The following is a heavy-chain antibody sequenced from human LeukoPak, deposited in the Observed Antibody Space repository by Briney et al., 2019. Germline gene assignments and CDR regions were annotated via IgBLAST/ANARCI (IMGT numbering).Heavy chain of an antibody. J-gene: IGHJ4*02. D-gene: IGHD1-26*01. CDR3: ARESLSRTGSALDY. CDR1: GYTFTSYD. V-gene: IGHV1-2*04. Sequence: ASVKVSCKASGYTFTSYDINWVRQATGQGLEWMGWINPNSGGTNYAQKFQGWVTMTRDTSISTAYMELSRLRSDDTAVYYCARESLSRTGSALDYWGQGTLVTVSS. CDR2: INPNSGGT.